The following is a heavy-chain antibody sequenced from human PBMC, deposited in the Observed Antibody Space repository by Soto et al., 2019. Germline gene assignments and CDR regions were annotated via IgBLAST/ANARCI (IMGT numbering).Heavy chain of an antibody. CDR1: GGTFSSYA. CDR2: IIPIFGTA. D-gene: IGHD2-8*01. CDR3: ARGLGYRTNGVCGNWFDP. Sequence: SVKVSCKASGGTFSSYAISWVRQAPGQGLEWMGGIIPIFGTANYAQKFQGRVTITADESTSTAYMELSSLRSEDTAVYYCARGLGYRTNGVCGNWFDPWSQGTLVTVSS. J-gene: IGHJ5*02. V-gene: IGHV1-69*13.